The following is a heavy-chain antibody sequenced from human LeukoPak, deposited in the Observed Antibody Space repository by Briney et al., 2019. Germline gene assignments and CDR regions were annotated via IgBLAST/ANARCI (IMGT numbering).Heavy chain of an antibody. V-gene: IGHV3-21*01. J-gene: IGHJ4*02. CDR3: ARVYCSSTSCGFDC. D-gene: IGHD2-2*01. CDR2: ISSSSSYI. CDR1: GFTFSSYS. Sequence: GGSLRLSCAASGFTFSSYSMNWVRQAPGKGLEWVSSISSSSSYIYYADSVKGRFTISRDNAKNSLYLQMNSLRAEDTAVYYCARVYCSSTSCGFDCWGQGTLVTVSS.